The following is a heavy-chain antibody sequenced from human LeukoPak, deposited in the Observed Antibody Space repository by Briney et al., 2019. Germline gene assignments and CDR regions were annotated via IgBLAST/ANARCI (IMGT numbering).Heavy chain of an antibody. CDR3: ARDDGYAAFGY. J-gene: IGHJ4*02. D-gene: IGHD5-24*01. CDR2: ISYDGSNK. Sequence: GRSLRLSCAASGFTFSSYAMHWVRQAPGKGLEWVAVISYDGSNKYYADSVKGRFTISRDNSKNTLYLQMNSLRAEDTAVYYCARDDGYAAFGYWGQGTLVTVSS. CDR1: GFTFSSYA. V-gene: IGHV3-30-3*01.